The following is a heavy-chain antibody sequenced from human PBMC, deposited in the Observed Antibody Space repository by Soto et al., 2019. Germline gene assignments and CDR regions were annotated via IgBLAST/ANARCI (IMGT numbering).Heavy chain of an antibody. D-gene: IGHD6-6*01. CDR3: ARGEAARSYYYYYYGMDV. J-gene: IGHJ6*02. CDR1: GGTFSSYA. V-gene: IGHV1-69*13. CDR2: IIPIFGTA. Sequence: ASVKVSCKASGGTFSSYAISWVRQAPGQGLEWMGGIIPIFGTANYAQKFQGRVTITADESTSTAYMELSSPRSEDTAVYYCARGEAARSYYYYYYGMDVWGQGTTVTVSS.